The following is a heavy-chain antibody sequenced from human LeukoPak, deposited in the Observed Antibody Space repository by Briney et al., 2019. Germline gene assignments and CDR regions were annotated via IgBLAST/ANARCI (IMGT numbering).Heavy chain of an antibody. Sequence: GASVKVSCKASGYTFTDYYTHWVRQAPGQGLEWMGWINNKHGGTNYAPKFRGRVTMTRDSSITTVYMDLNGLRSDDAAVYYCARSSGKSRFDYWGQGTLVTVSS. J-gene: IGHJ4*02. CDR3: ARSSGKSRFDY. CDR1: GYTFTDYY. CDR2: INNKHGGT. D-gene: IGHD6-25*01. V-gene: IGHV1-2*02.